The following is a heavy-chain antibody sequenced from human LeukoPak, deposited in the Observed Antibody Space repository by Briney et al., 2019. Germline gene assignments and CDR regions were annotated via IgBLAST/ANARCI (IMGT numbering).Heavy chain of an antibody. CDR1: GSTFTEDS. CDR2: INPNSGGA. Sequence: ASMKPAWNASGSTFTEDSMHWVRHAPGQWFEGMGWINPNSGGANYAENFQGRVTMPRDTSISTAYMELSSLRYDDTALYYCARGQSLNDYWGQGTLVTVSS. V-gene: IGHV1-2*02. J-gene: IGHJ4*02. CDR3: ARGQSLNDY.